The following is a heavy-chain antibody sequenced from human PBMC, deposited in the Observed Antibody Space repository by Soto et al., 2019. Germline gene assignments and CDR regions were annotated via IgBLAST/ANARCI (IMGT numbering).Heavy chain of an antibody. J-gene: IGHJ6*02. V-gene: IGHV1-46*01. CDR1: GYTFTGYY. CDR3: ARESAGTLFYYYYYYGMDV. D-gene: IGHD6-13*01. Sequence: ASVKVSCKXSGYTFTGYYMHWVRQAPGQGLEWMGIINPSGGSTSYAQKFQGRVTMTRDTSTSTVYMELSSLRSEDTAVYYCARESAGTLFYYYYYYGMDVWGQGTTVTVSS. CDR2: INPSGGST.